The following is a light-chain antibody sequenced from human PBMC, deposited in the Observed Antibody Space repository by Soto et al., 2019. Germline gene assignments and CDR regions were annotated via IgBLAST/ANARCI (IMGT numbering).Light chain of an antibody. V-gene: IGKV3-15*01. Sequence: EIVMTQSPATLSVSTGERATLSCRASQSIGSYLAWYHQKPGQAPSLLIYAASIMSTDFPPRFSGSGSGTEFTLTISGRQSPDFAVYFCQQYNNWPPWTFGHGTKVEIK. CDR3: QQYNNWPPWT. CDR1: QSIGSY. J-gene: IGKJ1*01. CDR2: AAS.